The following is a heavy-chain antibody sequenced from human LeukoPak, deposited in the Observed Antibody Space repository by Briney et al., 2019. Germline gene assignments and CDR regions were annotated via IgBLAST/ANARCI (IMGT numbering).Heavy chain of an antibody. Sequence: GGSLRLSCAASGFTFSSYGMHWVRQAPGKGLEWVAVISYDGSNKYYADSVKGRFTISRNNSKNTLYLQMNSLRAEDTAVYYCASISGYGSYYFDYWGQGTLVTVSS. D-gene: IGHD5-12*01. CDR3: ASISGYGSYYFDY. V-gene: IGHV3-30*03. J-gene: IGHJ4*02. CDR2: ISYDGSNK. CDR1: GFTFSSYG.